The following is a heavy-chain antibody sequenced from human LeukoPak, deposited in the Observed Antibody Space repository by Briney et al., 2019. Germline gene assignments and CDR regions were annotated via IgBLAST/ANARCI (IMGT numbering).Heavy chain of an antibody. CDR1: GFTVSSNY. CDR2: IYSGGST. V-gene: IGHV3-66*01. D-gene: IGHD2-2*01. Sequence: PGGSLRLSCAASGFTVSSNYMSWVRQAPGKGLEWVSVIYSGGSTYYADSVKGRFTISRDNSKNTLYLQMNSLRAEDTAVYYCARGQVPAAAIRGYYFDYWGQGTLVTVSS. J-gene: IGHJ4*02. CDR3: ARGQVPAAAIRGYYFDY.